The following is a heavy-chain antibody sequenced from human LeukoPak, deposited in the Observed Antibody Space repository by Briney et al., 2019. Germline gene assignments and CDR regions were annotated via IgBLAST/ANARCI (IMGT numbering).Heavy chain of an antibody. V-gene: IGHV3-48*01. J-gene: IGHJ4*02. CDR3: ARDARSHCGTDALYGPYFDN. Sequence: GRSLRLSCTASGFTFSTASMNWVRQTPGKGLEWISYIRGSSTTIYYADSVKGRFTISRDNGRNSLYLQMNDLRAEDTGVYFCARDARSHCGTDALYGPYFDNWGQGSVVIVSS. CDR1: GFTFSTAS. CDR2: IRGSSTTI. D-gene: IGHD2-8*02.